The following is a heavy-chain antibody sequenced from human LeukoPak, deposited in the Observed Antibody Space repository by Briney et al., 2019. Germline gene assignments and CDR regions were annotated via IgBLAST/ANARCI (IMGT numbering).Heavy chain of an antibody. CDR3: AKDGYDILTGYYRY. D-gene: IGHD3-9*01. Sequence: GGSLRLSCAASGFTFDDYAMHWVRQAPGKGLEWVSGISWNSGSIGYADSVKGRFTISRDNAKNSLYLQMNSLRAEDTALYYCAKDGYDILTGYYRYWGQGTLVTVSS. CDR1: GFTFDDYA. V-gene: IGHV3-9*01. J-gene: IGHJ4*02. CDR2: ISWNSGSI.